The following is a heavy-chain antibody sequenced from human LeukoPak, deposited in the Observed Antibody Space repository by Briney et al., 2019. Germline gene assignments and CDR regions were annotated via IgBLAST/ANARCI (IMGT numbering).Heavy chain of an antibody. CDR1: GFTFSSYG. CDR3: ARARGYYYMDV. V-gene: IGHV3-48*04. Sequence: GGSLRLSCAASGFTFSSYGMLWVRQAPGKGLEWVSYISSSGSTIYYADSVKGRFTISRDNAKNSLYLQMNSLRAEDTAVYYCARARGYYYMDVWGKGTTVTISS. J-gene: IGHJ6*03. CDR2: ISSSGSTI.